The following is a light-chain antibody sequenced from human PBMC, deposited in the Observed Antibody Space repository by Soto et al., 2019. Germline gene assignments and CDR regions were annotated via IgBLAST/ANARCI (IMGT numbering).Light chain of an antibody. CDR3: QQYGSSPFT. V-gene: IGKV3-20*01. J-gene: IGKJ3*01. CDR2: DAS. CDR1: LSVSSTY. Sequence: ELLLTQSPGTLSLSPGERATLSCRASLSVSSTYLAWYQQKPGQAPRLLIYDASTRATGIPDRFSGSGSGTDFTLTISRLEPEDFAVYYCQQYGSSPFTFGPGTKVYIK.